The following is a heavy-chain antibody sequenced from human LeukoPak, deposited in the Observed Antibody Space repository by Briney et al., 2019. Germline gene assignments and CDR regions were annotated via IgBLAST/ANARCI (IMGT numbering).Heavy chain of an antibody. J-gene: IGHJ1*01. CDR3: AREYYDSSGYYPSFQH. V-gene: IGHV4-31*03. D-gene: IGHD3-22*01. Sequence: SQTLSLTCTVSGGSISSGGYYWSWIRQHPGKGLEWIGYIYYSGSTYYNPSLKSRVTISLDTSKNQFSLKLTSVTAADTAVYYCAREYYDSSGYYPSFQHWGQGTLVTVSS. CDR1: GGSISSGGYY. CDR2: IYYSGST.